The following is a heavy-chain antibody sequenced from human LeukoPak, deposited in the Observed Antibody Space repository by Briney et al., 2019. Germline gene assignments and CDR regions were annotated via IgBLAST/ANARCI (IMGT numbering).Heavy chain of an antibody. CDR2: TSYDGSDK. CDR1: GFTFKNYD. CDR3: AREGMVRGAYLGY. D-gene: IGHD3-10*01. J-gene: IGHJ4*02. Sequence: GGSLRLSCAASGFTFKNYDIHWVRQAPGKGLEWVAVTSYDGSDKYYADSVKGRFSISRDSSKNIVYLQMNSLRDDDTAVYYCAREGMVRGAYLGYWGQGTLVTVSS. V-gene: IGHV3-30*03.